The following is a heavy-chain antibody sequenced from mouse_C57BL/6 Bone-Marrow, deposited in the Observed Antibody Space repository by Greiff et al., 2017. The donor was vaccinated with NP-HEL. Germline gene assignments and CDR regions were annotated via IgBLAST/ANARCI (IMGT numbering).Heavy chain of an antibody. CDR3: APYYGSRAY. CDR1: GYAFSSSW. V-gene: IGHV1-82*01. D-gene: IGHD1-1*01. J-gene: IGHJ3*01. CDR2: IYPGDGDT. Sequence: QVQLQQSGPELVKPGASVKISCKASGYAFSSSWMNWVKQRPGKGLEWIGRIYPGDGDTNYNGKFKGKATLTADKSSSTAYMQLSSLTSEDSAVYFCAPYYGSRAYWGQGTLVTVSA.